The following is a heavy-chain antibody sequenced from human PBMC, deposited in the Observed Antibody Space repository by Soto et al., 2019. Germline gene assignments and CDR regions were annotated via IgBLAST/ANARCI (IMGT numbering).Heavy chain of an antibody. Sequence: SETLSLTCTVSGGSISSYYWSWIRQPPGKGLEWIGYIYYSGSTNYNPSLKSRVTISVDTSKNQFSLKLSSVTAADTAVYYCARVKPLGEFPEPPDYWGQGTLVTVSS. CDR1: GGSISSYY. J-gene: IGHJ4*02. CDR3: ARVKPLGEFPEPPDY. V-gene: IGHV4-59*01. D-gene: IGHD3-16*01. CDR2: IYYSGST.